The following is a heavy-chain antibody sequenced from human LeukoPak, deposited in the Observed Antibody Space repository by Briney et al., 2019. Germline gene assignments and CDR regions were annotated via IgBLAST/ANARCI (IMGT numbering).Heavy chain of an antibody. V-gene: IGHV3-53*01. D-gene: IGHD5-12*01. CDR1: GFTFSSYW. CDR3: AREWGSGYFSLDY. CDR2: IYSGGST. J-gene: IGHJ4*02. Sequence: GGSLRLSCAASGFTFSSYWMTWVRQAPGKGLEWVSVIYSGGSTYYTDSVKGRFIISRDNSKNTLYLQMNSLTAEDTAVYYCAREWGSGYFSLDYWGQGTLVTVSS.